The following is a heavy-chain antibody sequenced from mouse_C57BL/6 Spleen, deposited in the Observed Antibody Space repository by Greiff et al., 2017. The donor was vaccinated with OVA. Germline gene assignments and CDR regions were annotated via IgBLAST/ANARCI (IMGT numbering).Heavy chain of an antibody. Sequence: VQLQQSGAELMKPGASVKLSCKATGYTFTGYWIDWVKQRPGHGLEWIGEILPGSGSTNYNEKFKGKATFTADTSSNTAYMQLSSLTTEDSAIDYCAGGTIYDDYGFDYWGQGTTLTVSS. D-gene: IGHD2-4*01. J-gene: IGHJ2*01. V-gene: IGHV1-9*01. CDR1: GYTFTGYW. CDR3: AGGTIYDDYGFDY. CDR2: ILPGSGST.